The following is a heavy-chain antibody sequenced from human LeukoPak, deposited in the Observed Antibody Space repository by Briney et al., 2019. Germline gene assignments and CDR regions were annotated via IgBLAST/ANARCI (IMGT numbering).Heavy chain of an antibody. D-gene: IGHD3-10*01. CDR2: INAGNGNT. CDR1: GYTFTSYA. Sequence: ASVKVSCKASGYTFTSYAMHWVRQAPGQRLEWMGWINAGNGNTKYSQKFQGRVTITRDTSASTAYMELSSLRSEDTAVYYCARGAFMVRRNHYYGMDVWGKGTTVTVSS. J-gene: IGHJ6*04. CDR3: ARGAFMVRRNHYYGMDV. V-gene: IGHV1-3*01.